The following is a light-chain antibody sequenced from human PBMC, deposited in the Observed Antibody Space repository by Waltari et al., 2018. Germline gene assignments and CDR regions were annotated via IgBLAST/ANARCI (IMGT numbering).Light chain of an antibody. CDR1: QSISTY. CDR2: AAS. CDR3: QQSYSTLYT. V-gene: IGKV1-39*01. J-gene: IGKJ2*01. Sequence: DIQMTQSPSSLSASVGDRVPITCRSSQSISTYLNWYQQKPGKAPKLLIYAASSLQSGVPSRFSGSRSGTDFTLTISSLQPEDFATYYCQQSYSTLYTFGQGTKLEIK.